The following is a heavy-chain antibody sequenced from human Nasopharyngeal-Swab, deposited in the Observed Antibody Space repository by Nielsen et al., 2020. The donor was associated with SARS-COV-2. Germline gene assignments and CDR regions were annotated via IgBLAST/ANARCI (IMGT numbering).Heavy chain of an antibody. Sequence: GESLKISCAASGFTFSSYDMHWVRQATGKGLEWVSAIGTAGDTYYPGFVKGRFTISRENAKNSLYLQMNSLRAGDTAVYYCAGASVAGTYYYYGMDVWGQGTTVTVSS. V-gene: IGHV3-13*01. CDR2: IGTAGDT. D-gene: IGHD6-19*01. J-gene: IGHJ6*02. CDR3: AGASVAGTYYYYGMDV. CDR1: GFTFSSYD.